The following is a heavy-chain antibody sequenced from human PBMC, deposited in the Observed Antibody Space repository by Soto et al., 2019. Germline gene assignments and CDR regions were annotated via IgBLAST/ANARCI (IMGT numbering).Heavy chain of an antibody. CDR2: ISDDGSNK. V-gene: IGHV3-30*04. CDR3: ARVEQWLYIAKY. J-gene: IGHJ4*02. D-gene: IGHD6-19*01. CDR1: GFTFSSFA. Sequence: QVQLVESGGGVVQPGRSLRLSCAASGFTFSSFAMRWVRQAPGKGLEWVALISDDGSNKYYADSVKGRFTISRDSSKNTLDLQMNSLRGEDTAVYSCARVEQWLYIAKYWGQGTLVTVSS.